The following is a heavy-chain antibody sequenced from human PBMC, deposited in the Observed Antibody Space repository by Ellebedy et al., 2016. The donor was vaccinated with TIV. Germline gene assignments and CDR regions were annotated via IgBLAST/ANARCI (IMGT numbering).Heavy chain of an antibody. CDR2: IIPILGIA. Sequence: SVKVSCKASVGTFSSYAISWVRQAPGQGLEWMGGIIPILGIANYAQKFQGRVTITADKSTSTAYMELSSLRSEDTAVYYCARESTSLGGKRYFDYWGQGTLVTVSS. CDR3: ARESTSLGGKRYFDY. V-gene: IGHV1-69*10. D-gene: IGHD4-23*01. J-gene: IGHJ4*02. CDR1: VGTFSSYA.